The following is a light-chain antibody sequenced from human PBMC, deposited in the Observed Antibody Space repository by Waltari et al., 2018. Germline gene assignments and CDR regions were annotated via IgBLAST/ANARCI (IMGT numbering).Light chain of an antibody. CDR3: AAWDDSLNGAV. J-gene: IGLJ7*01. Sequence: QSVLTQPPSASGAPGQRVTISCSGRSSNLGSNPVNWYQQLPGTAPKLLSYSNNQRPSGVPDRFSGSKSGTSASLAISGLQSEDEADYYCAAWDDSLNGAVFGGGTKLTVL. V-gene: IGLV1-44*01. CDR1: SSNLGSNP. CDR2: SNN.